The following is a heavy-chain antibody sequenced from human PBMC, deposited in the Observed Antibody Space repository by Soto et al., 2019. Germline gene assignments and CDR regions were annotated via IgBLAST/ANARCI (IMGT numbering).Heavy chain of an antibody. CDR1: GFTFSSYS. CDR3: ARAVGSWELARGPFDY. V-gene: IGHV3-21*01. CDR2: ISSSSSYI. Sequence: EVQLVESGGGLVKPGGSLRLSCAASGFTFSSYSMNWVRQALGKGLEWVSSISSSSSYIYYADSVKGRFTISRDNAKNSLYLQMNSLRAEDTAVYYCARAVGSWELARGPFDYWGQGTLVTVSS. J-gene: IGHJ4*02. D-gene: IGHD1-26*01.